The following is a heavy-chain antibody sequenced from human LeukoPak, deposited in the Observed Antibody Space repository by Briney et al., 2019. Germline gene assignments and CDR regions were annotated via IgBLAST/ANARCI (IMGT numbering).Heavy chain of an antibody. D-gene: IGHD2-2*02. CDR1: GGSFSGYY. Sequence: SETLSLTCAVYGGSFSGYYWSWIRQPPGKGLEWIGEINHSGSTNYNPSLKSRVTISVDTSKNQFSLKLSSVTAADTAVYYCARSGLIGFCSSTSCYRVWFDPWGQGTLVTVSS. V-gene: IGHV4-34*01. CDR2: INHSGST. CDR3: ARSGLIGFCSSTSCYRVWFDP. J-gene: IGHJ5*02.